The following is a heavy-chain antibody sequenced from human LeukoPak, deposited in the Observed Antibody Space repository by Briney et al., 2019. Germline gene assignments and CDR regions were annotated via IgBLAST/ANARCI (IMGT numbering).Heavy chain of an antibody. D-gene: IGHD3-3*01. CDR3: ARDKVRYDFWSGYSPDEYYYYGMDV. Sequence: GASVKVSCKASGYTFTSHRMRWVRQAPGQGLAWMGLISAYNGNTNYAQKLQGRVTMATDTSTSTAYMELRSLRSDDPAVYYCARDKVRYDFWSGYSPDEYYYYGMDVWGQGTTVTVSS. CDR2: ISAYNGNT. CDR1: GYTFTSHR. J-gene: IGHJ6*02. V-gene: IGHV1-18*01.